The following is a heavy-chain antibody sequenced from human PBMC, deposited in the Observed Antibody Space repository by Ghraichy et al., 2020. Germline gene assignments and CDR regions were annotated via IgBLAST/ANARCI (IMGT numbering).Heavy chain of an antibody. CDR2: ISSSSRYI. V-gene: IGHV3-21*01. Sequence: GGSLRLSCAASGFTFRAYSVSLVRQAPGKGLEWVSSISSSSRYILYADSVKGRFTISRDNAKNSLYLQMNSLRAEDTAVYYCARDRVDIVVVGGFYYGMDVWGQGTTVTVSS. J-gene: IGHJ6*02. D-gene: IGHD2-2*01. CDR3: ARDRVDIVVVGGFYYGMDV. CDR1: GFTFRAYS.